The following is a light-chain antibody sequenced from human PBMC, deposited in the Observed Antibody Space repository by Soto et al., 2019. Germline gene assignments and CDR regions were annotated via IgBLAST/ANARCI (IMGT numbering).Light chain of an antibody. Sequence: DIQMTQSPSSVSASVRDRFTITCRASQGISSWLAWYQQKPGKAPKLLIYAACSLQSGVPSRFSGSGSGTDFTLTISSLEPDDFATYYCQHYNSYSEAFGQGTKVDIK. CDR1: QGISSW. CDR2: AAC. CDR3: QHYNSYSEA. J-gene: IGKJ1*01. V-gene: IGKV1D-16*01.